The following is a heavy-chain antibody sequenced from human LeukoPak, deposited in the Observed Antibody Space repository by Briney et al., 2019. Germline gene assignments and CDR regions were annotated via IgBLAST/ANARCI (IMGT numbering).Heavy chain of an antibody. V-gene: IGHV3-23*01. CDR1: GFTFSNYV. CDR2: IGTSGGDI. J-gene: IGHJ4*02. Sequence: GGALRLSCAASGFTFSNYVMIWVRQAPGKGLEWVSIIGTSGGDIHYADSVKGRFSISRDNSKNTLSLQMNSLRVDDTAVYYCARDPNWGSGYWGQGTLVTVSS. CDR3: ARDPNWGSGY. D-gene: IGHD7-27*01.